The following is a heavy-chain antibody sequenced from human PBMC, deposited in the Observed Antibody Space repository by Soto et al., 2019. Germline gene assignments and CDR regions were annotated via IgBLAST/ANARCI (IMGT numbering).Heavy chain of an antibody. CDR1: GYNFGGYW. CDR3: ARHHGSPGSYFGLDV. CDR2: IFPGDSDT. V-gene: IGHV5-51*01. J-gene: IGHJ6*02. Sequence: GESLKISCKASGYNFGGYWIGWVRQMPGKGLEWMGIIFPGDSDTRYSPSFQGQVTISADKSISTVYLQWRSLKASDTAVYYCARHHGSPGSYFGLDVWGQGTTVTVSS. D-gene: IGHD6-13*01.